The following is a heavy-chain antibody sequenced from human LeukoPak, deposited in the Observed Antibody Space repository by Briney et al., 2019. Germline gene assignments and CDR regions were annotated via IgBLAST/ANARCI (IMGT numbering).Heavy chain of an antibody. CDR3: ARVPSGSYTPYYYMDV. Sequence: PSETLSLTCTVSGGSISSYYWSWIRQPPGKGLEWIGYIYYSGSTNYNPSLKSRVTISVDTSKNQFSLKLSSVTAADTAVYYCARVPSGSYTPYYYMDVWGKGTTVTVSS. CDR1: GGSISSYY. D-gene: IGHD1-26*01. CDR2: IYYSGST. V-gene: IGHV4-59*01. J-gene: IGHJ6*03.